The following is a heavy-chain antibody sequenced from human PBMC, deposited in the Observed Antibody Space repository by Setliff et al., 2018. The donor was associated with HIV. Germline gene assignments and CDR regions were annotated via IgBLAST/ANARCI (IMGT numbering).Heavy chain of an antibody. D-gene: IGHD1-1*01. J-gene: IGHJ1*01. V-gene: IGHV1-18*01. CDR2: ISRYSGNT. Sequence: ASVKVSCKAAGYTFSDYGIAWVRQAPGQGLEWMGWISRYSGNTLYAQKFQGRVTMTTDTSTGTAYMELRSLRSDDTAVYFCVRDTDIWRYFPLWGQGTLVTVSS. CDR3: VRDTDIWRYFPL. CDR1: GYTFSDYG.